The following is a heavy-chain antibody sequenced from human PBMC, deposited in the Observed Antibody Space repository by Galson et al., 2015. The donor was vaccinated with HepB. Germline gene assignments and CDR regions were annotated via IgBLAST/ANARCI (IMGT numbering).Heavy chain of an antibody. Sequence: SLRLSCAASGFTFDDYAMHWVRQAPGKGLEWVSGISWNSGSIGYADSVKGRFTISRDNAKNSLYLQMNSLRAEDTALYYCARTPYNWNDRSWGYYYMDVWGKGTTVTVSS. V-gene: IGHV3-9*01. J-gene: IGHJ6*03. CDR1: GFTFDDYA. CDR2: ISWNSGSI. D-gene: IGHD1-1*01. CDR3: ARTPYNWNDRSWGYYYMDV.